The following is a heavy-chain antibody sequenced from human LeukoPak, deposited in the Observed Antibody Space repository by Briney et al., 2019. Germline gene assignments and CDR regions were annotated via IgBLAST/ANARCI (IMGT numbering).Heavy chain of an antibody. Sequence: ASVKVSCKVSGYTLTELSMHWVRQAPGKGLEWMGGFDPEDGETIYAQKFQGRVTMTEDTSTDTAYMELSSLRSEDTAVYYCATGYYGSGSYYNSTWVRSIYFDYWGQGTLATISS. D-gene: IGHD3-10*01. V-gene: IGHV1-24*01. CDR1: GYTLTELS. J-gene: IGHJ4*02. CDR2: FDPEDGET. CDR3: ATGYYGSGSYYNSTWVRSIYFDY.